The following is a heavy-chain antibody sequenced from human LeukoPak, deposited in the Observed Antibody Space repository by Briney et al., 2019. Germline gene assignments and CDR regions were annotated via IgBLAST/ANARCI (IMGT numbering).Heavy chain of an antibody. CDR1: GGSFSGYY. V-gene: IGHV4-34*01. J-gene: IGHJ4*02. D-gene: IGHD4-11*01. CDR2: INHSGST. CDR3: AREGGQAVTPSYFDY. Sequence: SETLSLTCAVYGGSFSGYYWSWIRQPPGKGLEWIGEINHSGSTNYNPSLKSRVTISVDTSKNQFSLKLSSVTAADTAVYYCAREGGQAVTPSYFDYWGQGTLVTVSS.